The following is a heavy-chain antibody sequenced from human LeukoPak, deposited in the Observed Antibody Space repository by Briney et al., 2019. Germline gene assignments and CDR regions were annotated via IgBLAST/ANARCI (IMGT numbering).Heavy chain of an antibody. CDR2: ISGSDGST. CDR1: RFIFSSYS. CDR3: AKEKRVGVTPPYFDY. V-gene: IGHV3-23*01. J-gene: IGHJ4*02. D-gene: IGHD1-26*01. Sequence: GGSLRRACAASRFIFSSYSMNWVRQAPGKGLEWVSTISGSDGSTYYADSVKGRFTISRDNSKNTLYLQMNSLRAEDTAVYYCAKEKRVGVTPPYFDYWGQGTLVTVSS.